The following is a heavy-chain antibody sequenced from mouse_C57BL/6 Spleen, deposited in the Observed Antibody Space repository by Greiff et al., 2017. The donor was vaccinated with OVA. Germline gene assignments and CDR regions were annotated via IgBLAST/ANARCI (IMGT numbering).Heavy chain of an antibody. CDR1: GYTFTSYG. CDR2: IYPRSGNT. J-gene: IGHJ3*01. V-gene: IGHV1-81*01. CDR3: ARSVTAWFAY. Sequence: QVQLQQSGAELARPGASVKLSCKASGYTFTSYGISWVKLRTGQGLEWIGEIYPRSGNTYYNEKFKGKATLTADKSSSTAYMELRSLTSEDSAVYFCARSVTAWFAYWGQGTLVTVSA. D-gene: IGHD2-1*01.